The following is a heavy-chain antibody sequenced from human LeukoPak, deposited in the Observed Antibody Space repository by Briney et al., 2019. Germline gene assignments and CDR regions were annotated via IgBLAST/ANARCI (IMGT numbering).Heavy chain of an antibody. J-gene: IGHJ4*02. D-gene: IGHD6-13*01. CDR3: ARDFGIAAAGIY. CDR1: GFTFTNYD. Sequence: GGSLRLSCAASGFTFTNYDMHWVRQVTGKGLEWVSAIGIAGDTYYPGSVRGRFTISRDNAKNSLYLQMNSLRAEDTAGYYCARDFGIAAAGIYWGQGTLVTVSS. V-gene: IGHV3-13*04. CDR2: IGIAGDT.